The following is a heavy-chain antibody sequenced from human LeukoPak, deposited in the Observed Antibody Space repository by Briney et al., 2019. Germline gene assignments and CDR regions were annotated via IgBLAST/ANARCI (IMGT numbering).Heavy chain of an antibody. CDR1: GFTFSSYS. D-gene: IGHD2-21*01. J-gene: IGHJ4*02. V-gene: IGHV3-21*01. CDR3: ARDSSRPCGAVGYYFDY. Sequence: GXSLRLSCAASGFTFSSYSMSWVRQAPGKGLEWVSSISSSSSNIYYADSVKGRFTISRDNTKNSLYLQMNSLRAEDTAVYYCARDSSRPCGAVGYYFDYWGQGTLVTVSS. CDR2: ISSSSSNI.